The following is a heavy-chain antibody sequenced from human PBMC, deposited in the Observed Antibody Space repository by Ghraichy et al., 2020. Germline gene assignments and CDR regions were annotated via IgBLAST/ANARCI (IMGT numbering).Heavy chain of an antibody. V-gene: IGHV4-34*01. J-gene: IGHJ4*02. CDR2: INHSGST. CDR1: GGSFSGYY. CDR3: ARVESDSSSWYQDY. D-gene: IGHD6-13*01. Sequence: GSLSLTCAVYGGSFSGYYWSWIRQPPGKGLEWIGEINHSGSTNYNPSLKSRVTISVDTSKNQFSLKLSSVTAADTAVYYCARVESDSSSWYQDYWGQGTLVTVSS.